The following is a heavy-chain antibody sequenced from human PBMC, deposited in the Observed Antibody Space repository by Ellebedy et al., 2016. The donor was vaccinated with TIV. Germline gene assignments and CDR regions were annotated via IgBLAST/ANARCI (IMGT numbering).Heavy chain of an antibody. CDR2: ISPRDGTA. CDR3: VKGGWLDF. CDR1: EFPFSTFE. D-gene: IGHD6-19*01. J-gene: IGHJ4*01. V-gene: IGHV3-23*01. Sequence: GGSLRLSXVASEFPFSTFEMSWVRQVPGKGLQWISFISPRDGTAHYAGSVQGRFTVSRDNYKNMLYLQLNNLRPEDTAIYHCVKGGWLDFWGPGTLVTVSS.